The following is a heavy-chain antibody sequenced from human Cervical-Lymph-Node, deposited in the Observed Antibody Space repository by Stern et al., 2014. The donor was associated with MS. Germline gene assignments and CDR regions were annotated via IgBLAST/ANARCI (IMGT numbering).Heavy chain of an antibody. D-gene: IGHD1-26*01. J-gene: IGHJ4*02. CDR3: ARISLGSGIDY. V-gene: IGHV1-2*02. Sequence: VQLVESGAEVKKPGASVKVTCKSSENTFTGYYIHWVRQGPGQGLERIGWINPNSGATNYAQRFQDRVSLTSDTSNSLAYMELDRLTSGDTAVYYCARISLGSGIDYWGQGSLVTVSS. CDR2: INPNSGAT. CDR1: ENTFTGYY.